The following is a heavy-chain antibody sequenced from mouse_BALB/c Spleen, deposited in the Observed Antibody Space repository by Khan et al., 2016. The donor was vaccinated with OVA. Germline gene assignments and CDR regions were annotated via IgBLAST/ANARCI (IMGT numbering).Heavy chain of an antibody. CDR1: GFTFSNYW. J-gene: IGHJ2*01. Sequence: EVKLEESGGGLVQPGGSMKLSCVASGFTFSNYWMNWVRQSPEKGLEWVAEIRLKSDDYVKHYAESVKGRFTISIDDSKSSVYLQMNTVRAEDTGIYYCWILLWGQGTTLTVSS. CDR2: IRLKSDDYVK. V-gene: IGHV6-6*02. CDR3: WILL.